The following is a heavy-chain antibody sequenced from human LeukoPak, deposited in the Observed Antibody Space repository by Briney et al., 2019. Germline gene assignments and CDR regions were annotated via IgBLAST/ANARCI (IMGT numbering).Heavy chain of an antibody. CDR2: MNPNSGNT. CDR3: ARPRRVPGRSDSSSWYAY. D-gene: IGHD6-13*01. CDR1: GYTFTSYD. Sequence: GASVKVSCKASGYTFTSYDINWVRQATGQGLEWMGWMNPNSGNTGYAQKFQGRVTMTRNTSISTAYMELSSLRSEDTAVYYCARPRRVPGRSDSSSWYAYWGQGTLVTVSS. J-gene: IGHJ4*02. V-gene: IGHV1-8*01.